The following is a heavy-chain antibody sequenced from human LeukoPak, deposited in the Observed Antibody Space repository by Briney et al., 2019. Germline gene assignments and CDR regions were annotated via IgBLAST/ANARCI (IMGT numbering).Heavy chain of an antibody. CDR3: ARIVGATEALDS. CDR2: INTNTEKP. V-gene: IGHV7-4-1*02. Sequence: XAPGQXXXXLGWINTNTEKPSYAEDFTGRFVFSLDTSVTTAYLHINNLRADDSAIYYCARIVGATEALDSWGQGTLVTVSS. J-gene: IGHJ4*02. D-gene: IGHD1-26*01.